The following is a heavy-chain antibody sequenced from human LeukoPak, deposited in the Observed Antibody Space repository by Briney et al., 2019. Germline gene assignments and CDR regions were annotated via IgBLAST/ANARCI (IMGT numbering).Heavy chain of an antibody. CDR3: ARDTAMFPNWFDP. V-gene: IGHV1-2*02. D-gene: IGHD5-18*01. CDR1: GYTFTGYY. J-gene: IGHJ5*02. Sequence: GASVKVSCKASGYTFTGYYMHWVRQAPGQGLERMGWINPNSGGTNYAQKFQGRVTMTRDTSISTAYMELSRLRSDDTAVYYCARDTAMFPNWFDPWGQGTLVTVSS. CDR2: INPNSGGT.